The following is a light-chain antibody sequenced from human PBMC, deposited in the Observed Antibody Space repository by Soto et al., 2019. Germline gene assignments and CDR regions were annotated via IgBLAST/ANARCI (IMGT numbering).Light chain of an antibody. Sequence: ALTQPASVSGSPGQSITITCTGTSSDVGNYNFVSWYQQHPGKAPKFIIYDVSNRPSGVSNRFSGSKSGNTASLTISGLQALDEAEYSCSSYTTGRSPFVFGT. CDR1: SSDVGNYNF. CDR2: DVS. CDR3: SSYTTGRSPFV. V-gene: IGLV2-14*01. J-gene: IGLJ1*01.